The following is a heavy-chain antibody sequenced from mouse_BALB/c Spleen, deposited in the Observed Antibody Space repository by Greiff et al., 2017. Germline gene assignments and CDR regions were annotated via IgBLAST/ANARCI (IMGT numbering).Heavy chain of an antibody. J-gene: IGHJ3*01. Sequence: VNLVESGPGLVAPSQSLSITCTVSGFSLTSYDISWIRQPPGKGLEWLGVIWTGGGTNYNSAFMSRLSISKDNSKSQVFLKMNSLQTDDTAIYYCVRGGYGNYEAYWGQGTLVTVSA. CDR2: IWTGGGT. CDR1: GFSLTSYD. V-gene: IGHV2-9-2*01. CDR3: VRGGYGNYEAY. D-gene: IGHD2-1*01.